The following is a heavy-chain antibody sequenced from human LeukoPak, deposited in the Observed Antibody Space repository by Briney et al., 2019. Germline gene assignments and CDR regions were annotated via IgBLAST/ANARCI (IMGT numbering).Heavy chain of an antibody. D-gene: IGHD6-13*01. V-gene: IGHV1-69*05. CDR2: IIPIFGTA. J-gene: IGHJ5*02. Sequence: SVKVSCKASGGTFSSCAISWVRQAPGQGLEWVGGIIPIFGTANYAQKFQGRVTITTDESTSTAYMELSSLRSEDTAVYYCARIPYSSSWYQRFDPWGQGTLVTVSS. CDR1: GGTFSSCA. CDR3: ARIPYSSSWYQRFDP.